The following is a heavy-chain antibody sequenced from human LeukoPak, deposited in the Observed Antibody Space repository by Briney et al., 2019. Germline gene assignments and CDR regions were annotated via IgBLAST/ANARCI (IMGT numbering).Heavy chain of an antibody. J-gene: IGHJ4*02. V-gene: IGHV4-39*02. Sequence: PSETLSLTCTVSGDSISSSSYYWGWIRQPPGKGLEWIGTIYYTGNTYYNPSLKSRVTISVDTSKNQFSLKLSSVTAADTAMYYCARDPHYYDSSGYYGYWGQGTLVTVSS. D-gene: IGHD3-22*01. CDR3: ARDPHYYDSSGYYGY. CDR2: IYYTGNT. CDR1: GDSISSSSYY.